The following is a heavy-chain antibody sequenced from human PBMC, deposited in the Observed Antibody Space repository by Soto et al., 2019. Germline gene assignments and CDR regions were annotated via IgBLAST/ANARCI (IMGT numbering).Heavy chain of an antibody. CDR3: ARAPNTGASFDY. CDR1: GGTFSSYT. Sequence: QVQLVQSGAEVKKPGSSVKVSCKASGGTFSSYTISWVRQAPGQGLEWMGRIIPILGIANYAQKFQGRVTMTADNSTSTADMELSSLRSEDTAGYYCARAPNTGASFDYWGQGTLVTVSS. J-gene: IGHJ4*02. CDR2: IIPILGIA. V-gene: IGHV1-69*02. D-gene: IGHD7-27*01.